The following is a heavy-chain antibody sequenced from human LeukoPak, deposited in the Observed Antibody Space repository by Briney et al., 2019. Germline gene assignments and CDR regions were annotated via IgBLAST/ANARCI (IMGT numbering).Heavy chain of an antibody. CDR2: IYYSGST. V-gene: IGHV4-59*12. CDR1: GGSISSYY. CDR3: ARDLGYSYGYNYYYYMDV. J-gene: IGHJ6*03. Sequence: SETLSLTCTVSGGSISSYYWSWIRQPPGKGLEWIGYIYYSGSTNYNPSLKSRVTISVDTSKNQFSLKLSSVTAADTAVYYCARDLGYSYGYNYYYYMDVWGKGTTVTVS. D-gene: IGHD5-18*01.